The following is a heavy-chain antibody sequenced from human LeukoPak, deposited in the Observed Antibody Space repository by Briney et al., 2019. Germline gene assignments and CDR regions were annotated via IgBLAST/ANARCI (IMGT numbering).Heavy chain of an antibody. CDR2: IKRDGSEK. D-gene: IGHD3-3*01. CDR3: ARDQFSTGYYYYMDL. Sequence: GGSLRLSCAASGFTFSNYWMSWVRQAPGKGLEWVANIKRDGSEKYYVDSVKGRFTISRDNAKNSLYLQMNSLRSEDTALYYCARDQFSTGYYYYMDLWGKGTTVTVSS. CDR1: GFTFSNYW. J-gene: IGHJ6*03. V-gene: IGHV3-7*01.